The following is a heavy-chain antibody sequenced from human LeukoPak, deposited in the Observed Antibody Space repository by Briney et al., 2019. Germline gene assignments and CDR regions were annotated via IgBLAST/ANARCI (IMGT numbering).Heavy chain of an antibody. CDR2: IKQDGSEK. Sequence: PGGSLRLSCAASGSTFSNYWTNWVRQAPGKGLEWVANIKQDGSEKYYVDSVKGRFTISRDNAKNSLYLQMNSLRAEDTAVYYCAGGSGWSFDYWGQGTLVTVSS. D-gene: IGHD6-19*01. J-gene: IGHJ4*02. CDR1: GSTFSNYW. CDR3: AGGSGWSFDY. V-gene: IGHV3-7*01.